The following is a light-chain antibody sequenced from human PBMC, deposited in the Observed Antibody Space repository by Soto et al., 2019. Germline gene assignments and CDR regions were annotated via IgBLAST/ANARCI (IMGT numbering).Light chain of an antibody. CDR1: QSVSSNY. J-gene: IGKJ4*01. CDR2: GAS. V-gene: IGKV3D-20*02. CDR3: QQRSNWPLT. Sequence: EIVLTQSPGTLSLSPGERVTLSCRASQSVSSNYLAWYQQKPGQPPKLLIYGASFRPTGIPDRFSGSGSGTGFTLTISRLEPEDFAVYYCQQRSNWPLTFGGGTKVDIK.